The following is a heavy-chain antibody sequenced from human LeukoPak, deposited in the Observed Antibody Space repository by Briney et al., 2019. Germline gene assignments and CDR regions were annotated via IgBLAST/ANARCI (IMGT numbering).Heavy chain of an antibody. D-gene: IGHD6-19*01. CDR2: VYHGENT. CDR3: VASTYSQRNYFDV. J-gene: IGHJ4*02. CDR1: GFIVSNIY. Sequence: GGSLRLSCAASGFIVSNIYMIWVRQAPGKGLEWISVVYHGENTYYADSVKGRFTISRDNSKNMLFLQMNSLRAEDTAVYYCVASTYSQRNYFDVWGQGTLVTVSS. V-gene: IGHV3-53*01.